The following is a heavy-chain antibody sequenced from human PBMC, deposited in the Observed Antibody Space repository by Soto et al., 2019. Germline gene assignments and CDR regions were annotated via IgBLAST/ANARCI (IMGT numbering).Heavy chain of an antibody. D-gene: IGHD3-9*01. J-gene: IGHJ5*02. CDR2: ISAYNGNT. V-gene: IGHV1-18*01. CDR1: GYTFTSYG. CDR3: ARDILPLRYFDWTNWFDP. Sequence: ASVKVSCKASGYTFTSYGISWVRQAPGQGLEWMGWISAYNGNTNYAQKLQGRVTMTTDTSTSTAYMELRSLRSDDTAVYYCARDILPLRYFDWTNWFDPWGQGTLVTVSS.